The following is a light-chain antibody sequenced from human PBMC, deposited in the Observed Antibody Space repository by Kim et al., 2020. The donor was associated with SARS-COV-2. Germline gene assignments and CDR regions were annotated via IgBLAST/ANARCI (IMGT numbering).Light chain of an antibody. J-gene: IGKJ4*01. Sequence: VSPGERATLSCRASETVGTKVAWYRQTPGQPPRLLIYAASARATGVPARFSGSGSGTDFTLTISSLQSEDFAVYYCQQYYDWPLAFGGGTKVDIK. CDR1: ETVGTK. CDR2: AAS. V-gene: IGKV3-15*01. CDR3: QQYYDWPLA.